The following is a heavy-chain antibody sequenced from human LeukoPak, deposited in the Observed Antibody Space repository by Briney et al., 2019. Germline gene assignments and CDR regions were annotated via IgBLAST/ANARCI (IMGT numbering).Heavy chain of an antibody. D-gene: IGHD3-9*01. Sequence: SETLSLTCTVSGGSISSSSYYWGWIRQPPGKGLEWIGSIYYSGSTYYNPSLKSRVTISVDTSKNQFSLKLSSVTAADTAVYYCARGSFRYFDWLPRKTYFDYWGQGTLVTVSS. J-gene: IGHJ4*02. CDR2: IYYSGST. V-gene: IGHV4-39*07. CDR3: ARGSFRYFDWLPRKTYFDY. CDR1: GGSISSSSYY.